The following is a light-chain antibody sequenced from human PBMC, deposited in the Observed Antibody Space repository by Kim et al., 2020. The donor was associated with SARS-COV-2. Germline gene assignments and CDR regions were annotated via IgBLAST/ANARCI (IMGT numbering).Light chain of an antibody. CDR1: QDISNY. J-gene: IGKJ5*01. CDR2: AAS. CDR3: QQLDNYPVT. Sequence: ASVGDRVTITCRASQDISNYLTWYQQKPGKAPKLLIYAASNLQSGVPSRFSGSGSGTDFTFTISSLQPEDIATYYCQQLDNYPVTFGEGTRLDIK. V-gene: IGKV1-9*01.